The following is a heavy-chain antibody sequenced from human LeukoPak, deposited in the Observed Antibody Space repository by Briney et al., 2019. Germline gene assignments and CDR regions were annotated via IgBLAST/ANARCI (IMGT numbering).Heavy chain of an antibody. CDR2: ISSSSSTI. J-gene: IGHJ4*02. CDR1: GFTFSSYS. Sequence: QTGGSLILSCAASGFTFSSYSMNWVRQAPGKGLEWVSYISSSSSTIYYADSVKGRFTISRDNAKNSLYLQMNSLRAEDTAVYYCARDVSFDYWGQGTLVTVSS. V-gene: IGHV3-48*01. CDR3: ARDVSFDY.